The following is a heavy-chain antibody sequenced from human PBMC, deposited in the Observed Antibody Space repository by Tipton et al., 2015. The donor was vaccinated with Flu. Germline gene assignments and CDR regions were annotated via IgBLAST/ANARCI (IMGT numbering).Heavy chain of an antibody. CDR3: ARVRSGYDWGYFDY. Sequence: QLVQSGGGLIQPGGSLRLSCAASGFTVSSNYMSWVRQAPGKGLEWVSVIYSGGSTYYADSGKGRFTISRDNSKNTLYLQMNSLRAEDTAVYYCARVRSGYDWGYFDYWGQGTLVTVSS. J-gene: IGHJ4*02. V-gene: IGHV3-53*01. D-gene: IGHD5-12*01. CDR1: GFTVSSNY. CDR2: IYSGGST.